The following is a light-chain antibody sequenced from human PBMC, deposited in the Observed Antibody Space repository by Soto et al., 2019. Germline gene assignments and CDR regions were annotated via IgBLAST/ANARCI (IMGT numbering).Light chain of an antibody. J-gene: IGLJ1*01. CDR3: CSYAGSSTSYV. CDR2: EGS. Sequence: QALLTPPASVSGSPGQSITISCTGASSDVGSYNLVSWYQQHPGKAPKLMIYEGSKRPSGVSNRFSGSKSGNTASLTISGLQAEDEADYYCCSYAGSSTSYVFGTGTKDTVL. V-gene: IGLV2-23*01. CDR1: SSDVGSYNL.